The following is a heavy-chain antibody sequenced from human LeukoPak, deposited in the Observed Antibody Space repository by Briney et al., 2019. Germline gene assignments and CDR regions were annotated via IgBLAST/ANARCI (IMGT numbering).Heavy chain of an antibody. CDR1: GFTFSSYS. CDR3: ARDPTGRYYFDY. D-gene: IGHD1-1*01. V-gene: IGHV3-21*01. Sequence: GGSLRLSCAASGFTFSSYSMNWVRQAPGKGLEWVSSISSSSSYIYYADSVKGRFTISRDNAKNSLYLQMNSLGAEDTAVYYCARDPTGRYYFDYWGQGTLVTVSS. J-gene: IGHJ4*02. CDR2: ISSSSSYI.